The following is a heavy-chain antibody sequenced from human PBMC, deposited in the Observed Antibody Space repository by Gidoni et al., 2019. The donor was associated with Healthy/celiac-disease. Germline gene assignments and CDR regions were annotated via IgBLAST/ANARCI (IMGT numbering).Heavy chain of an antibody. J-gene: IGHJ4*02. CDR3: ARSLAAADYYFDY. Sequence: QLQPQESGPGLVKPSATLSLTCTVSGGSIGRSSYYWGWIRQPPGKGLEWIGRIYYSGITYYNPSLKSRVTISVDTSKNQCSLKLSSVTAADTAVYYCARSLAAADYYFDYWGQGTLVTVSS. D-gene: IGHD6-13*01. CDR2: IYYSGIT. CDR1: GGSIGRSSYY. V-gene: IGHV4-39*01.